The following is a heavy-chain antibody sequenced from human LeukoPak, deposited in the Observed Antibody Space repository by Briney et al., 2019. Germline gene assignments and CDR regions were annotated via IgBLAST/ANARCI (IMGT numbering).Heavy chain of an antibody. CDR2: ISSSGSTI. D-gene: IGHD3-22*01. CDR3: ARVQTHYYDSSGPLDY. V-gene: IGHV3-11*04. J-gene: IGHJ4*02. Sequence: KPGGSLRLSCAASGFTFSDYYMSWIRQAPGQGLEWVSYISSSGSTIYYGDSVRGRFTISRDNAKNSLYLQMNSLRAEDTAVYYCARVQTHYYDSSGPLDYWGQGTLVTVSS. CDR1: GFTFSDYY.